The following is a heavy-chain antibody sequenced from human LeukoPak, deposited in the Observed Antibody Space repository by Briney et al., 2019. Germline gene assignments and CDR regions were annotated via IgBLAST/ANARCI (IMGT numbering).Heavy chain of an antibody. Sequence: SETLSLTCTVSGGSISSYYWSWIRQPPGKGLEWIGYIYYSGSTNYNPSLKSRVTISVDTSKNQFSLKLSSVTAADTAVYYCARTVGYCSGGSCYPHDYWGQGTLVTVSS. CDR3: ARTVGYCSGGSCYPHDY. CDR1: GGSISSYY. V-gene: IGHV4-59*12. CDR2: IYYSGST. D-gene: IGHD2-15*01. J-gene: IGHJ4*02.